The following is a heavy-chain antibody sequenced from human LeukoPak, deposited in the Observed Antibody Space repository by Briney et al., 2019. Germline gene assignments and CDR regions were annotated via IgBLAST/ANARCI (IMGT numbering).Heavy chain of an antibody. Sequence: GGSLSPLCPLSGSKVSSQCMRWVRQAPGKWLEWVALMSYDGSNKYHADCVQGRFTISRDNSKNTMSLQMKSLRPEDTAVYYCARRADYYDSSSFDNWGQGTKVTVSS. CDR1: GSKVSSQC. J-gene: IGHJ4*03. CDR3: ARRADYYDSSSFDN. D-gene: IGHD3-22*01. V-gene: IGHV3-30*03. CDR2: MSYDGSNK.